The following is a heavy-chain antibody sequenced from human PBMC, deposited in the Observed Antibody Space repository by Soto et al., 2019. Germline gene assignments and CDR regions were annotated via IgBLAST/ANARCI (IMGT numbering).Heavy chain of an antibody. CDR3: AKDRPYNLRGYIRHHDASDV. J-gene: IGHJ3*01. V-gene: IGHV1-69*06. CDR1: GGTLSKFG. D-gene: IGHD5-12*01. Sequence: QVQLVQSGAELRQPGSSVRVSCKASGGTLSKFGIAWFRQAPGQRPEWMGNILPIFDGPTYAFTLKNRLYLVAAKSNDVVYMELGSLQSEDTAIDYCAKDRPYNLRGYIRHHDASDVWGKGT. CDR2: ILPIFDGP.